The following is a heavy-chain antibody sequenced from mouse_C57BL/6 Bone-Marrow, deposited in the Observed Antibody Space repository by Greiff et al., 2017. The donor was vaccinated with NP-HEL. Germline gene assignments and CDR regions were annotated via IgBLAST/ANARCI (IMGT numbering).Heavy chain of an antibody. CDR1: GFSLTSYG. J-gene: IGHJ4*01. V-gene: IGHV2-2*01. D-gene: IGHD2-1*01. CDR2: IWSGGST. CDR3: ARKGGNGNYGAMDY. Sequence: QVQLKESGPGLVQPSQSLSITCTVSGFSLTSYGVHWVRQSPGKGLEWLGVIWSGGSTDYNAAFISRLSISKDNSKSQVFFKMNSLQADDTAIYYCARKGGNGNYGAMDYWGQGTSVTVSS.